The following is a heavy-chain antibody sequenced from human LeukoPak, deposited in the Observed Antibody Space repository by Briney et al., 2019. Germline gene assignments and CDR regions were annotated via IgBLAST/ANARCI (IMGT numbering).Heavy chain of an antibody. CDR2: ISSSSSYI. D-gene: IGHD5-18*01. CDR3: ASQYSADAFDI. Sequence: GGSLRLSCAASGFTFSSYSMNWVRQAPGKGLEWVSSISSSSSYIYYADSVKGRFTISRDNAKNSLYLQMNSLRAEDTAVYYCASQYSADAFDIWGQGTMVTVSS. V-gene: IGHV3-21*01. J-gene: IGHJ3*02. CDR1: GFTFSSYS.